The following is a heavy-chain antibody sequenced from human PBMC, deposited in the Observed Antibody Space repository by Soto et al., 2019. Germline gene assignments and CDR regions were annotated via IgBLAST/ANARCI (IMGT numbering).Heavy chain of an antibody. CDR3: ASDRSSGWDQGYGMDA. V-gene: IGHV4-59*01. Sequence: SETLSLTCSVSGGSISTYYWSWIRQPPGKGLEWIGYIYYSGSTSYNHSLKSRVTISVDTSKNQFSLKLRSVTAADTAVYYCASDRSSGWDQGYGMDAWGQGTIVIVSS. CDR1: GGSISTYY. D-gene: IGHD6-19*01. CDR2: IYYSGST. J-gene: IGHJ6*02.